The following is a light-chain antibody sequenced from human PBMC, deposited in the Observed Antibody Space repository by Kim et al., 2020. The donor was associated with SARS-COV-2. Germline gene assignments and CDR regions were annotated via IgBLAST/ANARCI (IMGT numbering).Light chain of an antibody. J-gene: IGLJ2*01. CDR1: NIGSKS. Sequence: SYELTQPPSVSVAPGKTARITCGGNNIGSKSVHWYQQKPGQAPVLVIYYDSDWPSGIPERFSGSNSGNTATLTISRVEAGDEAYYYCQVWDSSSDHVVFG. CDR3: QVWDSSSDHVV. V-gene: IGLV3-21*04. CDR2: YDS.